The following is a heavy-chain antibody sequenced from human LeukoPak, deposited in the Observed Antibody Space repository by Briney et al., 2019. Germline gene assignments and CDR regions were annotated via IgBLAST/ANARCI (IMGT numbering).Heavy chain of an antibody. CDR2: IYYSGST. CDR1: GGSISSSSYY. J-gene: IGHJ4*02. CDR3: AARSGYSGDY. Sequence: PSETLSLTCTVSGGSISSSSYYWGWIRQPPGKGLEWIGSIYYSGSTYYNPSLKSRVTISVDTSKNQFSLKLSSVTAADTAVYYCAARSGYSGDYWGQGTLVTVSS. D-gene: IGHD1-26*01. V-gene: IGHV4-39*07.